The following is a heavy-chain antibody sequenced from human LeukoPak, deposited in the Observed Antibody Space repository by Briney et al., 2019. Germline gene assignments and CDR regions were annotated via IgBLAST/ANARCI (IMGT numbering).Heavy chain of an antibody. D-gene: IGHD4-17*01. J-gene: IGHJ3*02. CDR2: INHSGST. V-gene: IGHV4-34*01. CDR3: ARGATVTGWGAFEI. Sequence: SETLSLTCAVYGGSFSGYYWSWIRQPPGKGLEWIGEINHSGSTNYNPSLKSRVTISVDTSKNQFSLKLSSVTAADTAVYYCARGATVTGWGAFEIWGQGTMGTVSS. CDR1: GGSFSGYY.